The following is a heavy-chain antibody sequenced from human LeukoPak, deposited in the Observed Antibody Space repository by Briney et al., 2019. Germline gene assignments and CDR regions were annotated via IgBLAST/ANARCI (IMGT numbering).Heavy chain of an antibody. CDR1: GFTFSTYA. V-gene: IGHV3-23*01. CDR3: AKETGVSYGIDV. D-gene: IGHD1-1*01. Sequence: PGGSLRLSCAASGFTFSTYAMSWVRQAPGKGPEWVSAIGASGGSTDYADSVKGRFTISRDNSKNTLYLQMNSLRAEDTAVYYCAKETGVSYGIDVWGKGTTVTASS. CDR2: IGASGGST. J-gene: IGHJ6*04.